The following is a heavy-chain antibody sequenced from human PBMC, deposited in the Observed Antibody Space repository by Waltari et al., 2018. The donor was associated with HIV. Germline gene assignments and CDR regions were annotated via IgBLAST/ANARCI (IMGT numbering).Heavy chain of an antibody. Sequence: QVKLVESGGGVVQPGRSLRLSCAASGFSFSSYGMHWVRQAPGKGREWVDVIAYVGSNKYYADSVKGRVTISRDNSKNTLYLQMNSLRAEDTAVYYCAKDYFVVVTAAGPFDPWGQGTLVTVSS. CDR3: AKDYFVVVTAAGPFDP. CDR2: IAYVGSNK. D-gene: IGHD2-21*02. V-gene: IGHV3-30*18. J-gene: IGHJ5*02. CDR1: GFSFSSYG.